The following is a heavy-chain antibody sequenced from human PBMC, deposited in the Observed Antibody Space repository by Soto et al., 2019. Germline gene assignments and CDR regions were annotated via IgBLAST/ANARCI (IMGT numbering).Heavy chain of an antibody. CDR3: AHRWGYCSGGSCYSAGWYFDL. V-gene: IGHV2-5*02. D-gene: IGHD2-15*01. CDR1: GFSLSTSGVG. Sequence: QITLKESGPPLVKPTQTLTLTCTFSGFSLSTSGVGVGWIRQPPGKALEWLALIYWDDDKRYSPSLKSRLTITKDTSKNQVVLTMTNMDPVDTATYYCAHRWGYCSGGSCYSAGWYFDLWGRGTLVTVSS. CDR2: IYWDDDK. J-gene: IGHJ2*01.